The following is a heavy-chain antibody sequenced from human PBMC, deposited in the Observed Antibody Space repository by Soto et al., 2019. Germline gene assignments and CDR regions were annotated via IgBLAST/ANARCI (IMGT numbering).Heavy chain of an antibody. CDR2: MNPSSGNT. Sequence: ASVKVSCKATQSTFMNCDISWVRQATGQGLEWMGWMNPSSGNTGYALKFQGRVSMTRNTSIYTVYLELSSLASDDTAVYYCVRMASSGTLNWFDPWGQGTLVTVSS. V-gene: IGHV1-8*01. D-gene: IGHD1-1*01. CDR3: VRMASSGTLNWFDP. CDR1: QSTFMNCD. J-gene: IGHJ5*02.